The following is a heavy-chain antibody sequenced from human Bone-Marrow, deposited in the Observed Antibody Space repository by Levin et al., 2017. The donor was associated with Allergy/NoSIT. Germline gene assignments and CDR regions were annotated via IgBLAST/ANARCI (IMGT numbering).Heavy chain of an antibody. CDR3: ARAARLGHYLNS. CDR2: ISYDSSKT. J-gene: IGHJ4*02. CDR1: GFSFSSYS. V-gene: IGHV3-30*04. Sequence: SCTASGFSFSSYSMHWVRQAPGKGLVWVALISYDSSKTFYADSVKGRFTISRDNSNNTLSLQINSLRPDDTAVYFCARAARLGHYLNSWGQGTLVTVSS.